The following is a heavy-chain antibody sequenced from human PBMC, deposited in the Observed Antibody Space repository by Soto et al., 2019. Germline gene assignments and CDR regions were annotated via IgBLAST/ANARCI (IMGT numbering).Heavy chain of an antibody. Sequence: VQLLESGGALVQPGGSLRLSCEASGFTFRSYAMSWVRQAPGKGLEWVSAISDNGGNTYYPDSVRGRFTIXRDNSKXXXXXXXXXXXXXXXXXXXXAXDFSYDSSGVLDYWGQGTLVTVSS. V-gene: IGHV3-23*01. D-gene: IGHD3-22*01. CDR3: AXDFSYDSSGVLDY. CDR2: ISDNGGNT. J-gene: IGHJ4*02. CDR1: GFTFRSYA.